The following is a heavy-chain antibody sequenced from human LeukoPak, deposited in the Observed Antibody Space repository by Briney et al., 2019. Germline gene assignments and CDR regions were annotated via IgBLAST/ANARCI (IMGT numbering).Heavy chain of an antibody. J-gene: IGHJ4*02. V-gene: IGHV3-7*01. CDR2: IKLDGSDK. CDR1: GSTFSTYW. Sequence: GGSLRLSCAASGSTFSTYWMSWVRQAPGKGLEWVATIKLDGSDKYYVDSVKGRFTISRDNAKNSLYLQMNSLRAEDTAVYFCARSTAISSGWYRWGQGTLVSVSS. CDR3: ARSTAISSGWYR. D-gene: IGHD6-19*01.